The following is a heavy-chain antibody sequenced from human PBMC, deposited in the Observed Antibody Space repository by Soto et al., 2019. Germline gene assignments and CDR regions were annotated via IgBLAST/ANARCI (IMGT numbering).Heavy chain of an antibody. CDR3: AREDTANGGALDI. J-gene: IGHJ3*02. CDR1: GYTFISYY. D-gene: IGHD5-18*01. CDR2: INPSGGST. V-gene: IGHV1-46*01. Sequence: ASVKVSCKASGYTFISYYMNWVRQAPGQGLEWMGMINPSGGSTSYAQKFQGRATMTRDTSTSTVYMELSSLRSEDTAVYYCAREDTANGGALDIWGQGTMVTVSS.